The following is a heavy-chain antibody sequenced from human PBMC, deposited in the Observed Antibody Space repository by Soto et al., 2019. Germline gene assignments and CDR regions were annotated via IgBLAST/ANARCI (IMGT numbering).Heavy chain of an antibody. CDR2: INHSGVT. D-gene: IGHD6-13*01. V-gene: IGHV4-34*01. J-gene: IGHJ4*02. Sequence: QVQLQQWGAGLLKPSETLSLTCAVYGGSLSGHYWNWIRQPPGKGLEWIGEINHSGVTKYSPSLKSRVTTSRDMSKNQLSLNLRSVTAADTAVYYCARGNIAAALVYWGQGNLVTVSS. CDR1: GGSLSGHY. CDR3: ARGNIAAALVY.